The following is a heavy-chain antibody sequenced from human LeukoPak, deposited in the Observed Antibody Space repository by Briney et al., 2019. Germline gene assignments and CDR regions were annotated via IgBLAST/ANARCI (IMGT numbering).Heavy chain of an antibody. J-gene: IGHJ4*02. V-gene: IGHV4-34*01. CDR1: GGSFSGYY. CDR3: ARDPVVNQEEGFDY. D-gene: IGHD2-2*01. Sequence: SSETLSLTCAVYGGSFSGYYWSWIRQPPGKGLEWIGEINHSGSTNYNPSLKSRVTISVDTSKNQFSLKLSSVTAADTAVYYCARDPVVNQEEGFDYWGQGTLVTVSS. CDR2: INHSGST.